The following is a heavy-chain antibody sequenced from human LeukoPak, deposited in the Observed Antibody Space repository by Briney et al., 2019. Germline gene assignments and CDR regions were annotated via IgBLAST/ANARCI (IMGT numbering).Heavy chain of an antibody. CDR3: ARDGTTGSSSCPFDY. J-gene: IGHJ4*02. V-gene: IGHV1-18*01. CDR2: ISAYNGNT. CDR1: GYTFTSYG. D-gene: IGHD6-13*01. Sequence: ASVKVSCKASGYTFTSYGISWVRQAPGQGLEWMGWISAYNGNTNYAQKLQGRVTMTTDTSTSTAYMELRSLRSDDTAVYYCARDGTTGSSSCPFDYWGQGTLVTVSS.